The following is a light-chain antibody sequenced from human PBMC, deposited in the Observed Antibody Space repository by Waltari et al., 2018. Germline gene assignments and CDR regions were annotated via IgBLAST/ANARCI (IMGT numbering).Light chain of an antibody. V-gene: IGLV3-1*01. CDR1: TLGAKY. J-gene: IGLJ2*01. Sequence: SYDLTQPPSVSVAPGQTATITFSGDTLGAKYVSWYQPTPGQSPVMVIYQDVKRPSDIPERFSGSISGDTATLTISGTQAMDEADYYCQTWDSNVIFGGGTKLTVL. CDR3: QTWDSNVI. CDR2: QDV.